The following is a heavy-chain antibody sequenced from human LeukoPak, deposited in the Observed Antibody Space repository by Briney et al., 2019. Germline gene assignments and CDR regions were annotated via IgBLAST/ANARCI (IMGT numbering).Heavy chain of an antibody. J-gene: IGHJ4*02. V-gene: IGHV3-23*01. CDR3: ARSRSYDFWSGYYGDFDY. D-gene: IGHD3-3*01. CDR2: ISGRGGST. Sequence: GGSLRLSCAVSGFTFSNYAMSWVRQAPGKGPEWVSAISGRGGSTYYADSVKGRFTISRDNSKSTLYLQMNSLRAEDTAVYYCARSRSYDFWSGYYGDFDYWGQGTLVTVSS. CDR1: GFTFSNYA.